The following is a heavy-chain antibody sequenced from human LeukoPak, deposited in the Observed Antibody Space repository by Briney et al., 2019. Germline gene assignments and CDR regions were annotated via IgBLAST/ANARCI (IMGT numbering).Heavy chain of an antibody. CDR1: GFTSSNYW. Sequence: GGSLRLSCVASGFTSSNYWMHWVRQPPGKGLVWVSRVYVDGRTTNYADSVKGRFTISRDNAKNTVYLEMNSLSVEDTATYYCIRDFRSADLWGQGTLVTVTS. CDR3: IRDFRSADL. V-gene: IGHV3-74*01. J-gene: IGHJ5*02. CDR2: VYVDGRTT.